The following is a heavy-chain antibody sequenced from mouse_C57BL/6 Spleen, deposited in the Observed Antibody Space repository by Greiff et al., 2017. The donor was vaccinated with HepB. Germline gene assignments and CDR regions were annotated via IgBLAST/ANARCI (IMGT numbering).Heavy chain of an antibody. D-gene: IGHD1-1*01. Sequence: VQLQQSDAELVKPGASVKISCKVSGYTFTDHTIHWMKQRPEQGLEWIGYIYPRDGSTKYNEKFKGKATLTADKSSSTAYMQLNSLTSEDSAVYCCAREGIYYYGSSYWFAYWGQGTLVTVSA. CDR1: GYTFTDHT. J-gene: IGHJ3*01. V-gene: IGHV1-78*01. CDR3: AREGIYYYGSSYWFAY. CDR2: IYPRDGST.